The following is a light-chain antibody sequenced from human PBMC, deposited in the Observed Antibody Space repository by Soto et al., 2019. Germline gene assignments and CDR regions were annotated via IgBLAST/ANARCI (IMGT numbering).Light chain of an antibody. J-gene: IGLJ1*01. CDR2: EVS. Sequence: QSVLTQPASVSGSPGQSITISCTGTSSDVGGYNYVSWYQQHPGKAPKLMIYEVSNRPSGVSNRFSGSKSGNTASLTISGLQAEDQADYPCSSYTSSSRGIYVLGNGTKVT. CDR1: SSDVGGYNY. V-gene: IGLV2-14*01. CDR3: SSYTSSSRGIYV.